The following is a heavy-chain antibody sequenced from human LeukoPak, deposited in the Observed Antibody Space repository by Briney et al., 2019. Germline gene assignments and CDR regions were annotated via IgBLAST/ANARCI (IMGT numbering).Heavy chain of an antibody. CDR1: GGSISSYY. J-gene: IGHJ4*02. D-gene: IGHD3-3*01. V-gene: IGHV4-4*09. Sequence: SETLSLTCTVSGGSISSYYWSWIRQPPGKGLEWIGYIYTSGSTNYNPSLKSRVTISVDTSKNQFSLKLSSVTAADTAVYYCARLDYYDFWSGYYTIDYWGQGTLVTVSS. CDR2: IYTSGST. CDR3: ARLDYYDFWSGYYTIDY.